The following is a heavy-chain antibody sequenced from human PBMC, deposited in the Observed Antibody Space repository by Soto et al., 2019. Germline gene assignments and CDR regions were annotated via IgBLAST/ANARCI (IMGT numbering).Heavy chain of an antibody. J-gene: IGHJ4*02. V-gene: IGHV3-23*01. CDR1: GFIFSNYA. CDR3: AKDLIRGDVYEDPDY. D-gene: IGHD3-10*01. Sequence: EVHLLESGGGLVQPGGSLRLSCAASGFIFSNYAMFWFRQAPGKGLEWVSTIYAAGGSKYYAGSVKGRFTISRDNSRDTLFLQMDSLRVEDTAMYFCAKDLIRGDVYEDPDYWGQGTLVTVSS. CDR2: IYAAGGSK.